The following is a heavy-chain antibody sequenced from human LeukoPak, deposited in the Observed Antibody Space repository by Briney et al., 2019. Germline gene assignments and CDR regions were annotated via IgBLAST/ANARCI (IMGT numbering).Heavy chain of an antibody. CDR3: ARHGGPYTWYPYYYYYMDV. D-gene: IGHD6-13*01. Sequence: SETLSLTCAVYGSFSDHSWSWVRQPPGKGLEWIGEIDEKRRTSYSPSLTSRVTMSVDTSKNQFSLKLSSVTAADTAVYFCARHGGPYTWYPYYYYYMDVWGKGTSVTVSS. V-gene: IGHV4-34*01. CDR2: IDEKRRT. J-gene: IGHJ6*03. CDR1: GSFSDHS.